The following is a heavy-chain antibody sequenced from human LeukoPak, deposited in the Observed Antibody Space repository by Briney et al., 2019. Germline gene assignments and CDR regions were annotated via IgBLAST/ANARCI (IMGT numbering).Heavy chain of an antibody. CDR2: INAGNGNT. D-gene: IGHD2-2*01. J-gene: IGHJ5*02. CDR1: GYTFTSYA. V-gene: IGHV1-3*01. Sequence: ASVKVSCKASGYTFTSYAMHWVRQAPGQRLEWMGWINAGNGNTKYSQKFQGRVTITRDTSASTAYMELSSLRSEDTAVYYCARDSRVLGYCSSTSCRGGFDPWGQGTLVTVSS. CDR3: ARDSRVLGYCSSTSCRGGFDP.